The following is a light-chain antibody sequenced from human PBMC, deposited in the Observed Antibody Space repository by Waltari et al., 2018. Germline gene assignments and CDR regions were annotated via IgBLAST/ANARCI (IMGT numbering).Light chain of an antibody. J-gene: IGKJ2*01. CDR2: WAS. CDR3: QQYFDNPRT. V-gene: IGKV4-1*01. Sequence: EIVMTQSPESLAVSLGETAPTPCKSSQSILYTSNNKNYLAWYQQKPGQPPRLLIYWASSRDSGVPDRFSGSGSGTDFTLTISSLQAEDVAVYYCQQYFDNPRTFGQGTRLEIK. CDR1: QSILYTSNNKNY.